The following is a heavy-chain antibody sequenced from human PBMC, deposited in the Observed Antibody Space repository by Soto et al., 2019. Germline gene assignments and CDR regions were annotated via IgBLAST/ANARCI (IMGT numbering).Heavy chain of an antibody. V-gene: IGHV3-21*01. J-gene: IGHJ4*02. D-gene: IGHD3-22*01. CDR2: ISSSSSYI. CDR3: AREYYYDSSGFPLNYFDY. CDR1: GFTFSSYS. Sequence: KPGGSLRLSCAASGFTFSSYSMNWVRQAPGKGLEWVSSISSSSSYIYYADSVKGRFTISRDNAKNSLYLQMNSLRAEDTAVYYCAREYYYDSSGFPLNYFDYWGQGTLVTVSS.